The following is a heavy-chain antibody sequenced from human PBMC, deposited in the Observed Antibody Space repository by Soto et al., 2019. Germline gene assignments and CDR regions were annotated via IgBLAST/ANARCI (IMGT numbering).Heavy chain of an antibody. D-gene: IGHD3-10*01. J-gene: IGHJ6*02. CDR2: ISAYNGNT. CDR3: GREGYYSGSGTYSPPRYYGMDV. Sequence: GASVKVSCKASGYTFTSYGISWVRQAPGQGLEWMGWISAYNGNTNYAQRLQGRVTMTTDTSTRTAYVELRSLTSDDTAVYFCGREGYYSGSGTYSPPRYYGMDVWGQGTTVTVSS. CDR1: GYTFTSYG. V-gene: IGHV1-18*01.